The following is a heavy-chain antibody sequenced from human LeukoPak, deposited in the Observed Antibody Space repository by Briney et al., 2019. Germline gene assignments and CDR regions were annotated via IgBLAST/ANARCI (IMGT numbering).Heavy chain of an antibody. CDR1: GFTFSSYS. D-gene: IGHD4-23*01. CDR3: ARDGGHYGGNSFDY. J-gene: IGHJ4*02. Sequence: PGGSLRLSCAASGFTFSSYSMNWVRQAPGKGLEWVSSISSSSCYIYYADSVKGRFTISRDNTKNSLYLQMNSLRAEDTAVYYCARDGGHYGGNSFDYWGQGTLVTVSS. CDR2: ISSSSCYI. V-gene: IGHV3-21*01.